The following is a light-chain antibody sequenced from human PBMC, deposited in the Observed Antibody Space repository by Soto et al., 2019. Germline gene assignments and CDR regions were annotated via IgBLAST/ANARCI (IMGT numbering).Light chain of an antibody. CDR1: QGLLHSNGYNY. CDR2: LGS. V-gene: IGKV2-28*01. J-gene: IGKJ1*01. CDR3: MQPLQSWT. Sequence: EIVITQSPLTLPLTPGEPASISCRSSQGLLHSNGYNYLDWYLQKPGQSPXXLIYLGSNRASGVPDRLSGSASGTDFTLKISRLEAEDVGVYYCMQPLQSWTFGQGTKVDIK.